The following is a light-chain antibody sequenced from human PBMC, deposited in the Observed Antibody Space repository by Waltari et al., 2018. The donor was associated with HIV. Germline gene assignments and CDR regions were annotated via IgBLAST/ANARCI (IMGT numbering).Light chain of an antibody. J-gene: IGKJ2*01. CDR3: QQYNKWPYT. V-gene: IGKV3-15*01. CDR2: GAS. Sequence: EIVLTQSPATLSVSPGARATLSCRASQSVNSNLAWYQQKRGQAPGLLIYGASTRATGVAARFSGSGSGTEVTLTISSLQSEDFAVYYCQQYNKWPYTFGQGTKLEVK. CDR1: QSVNSN.